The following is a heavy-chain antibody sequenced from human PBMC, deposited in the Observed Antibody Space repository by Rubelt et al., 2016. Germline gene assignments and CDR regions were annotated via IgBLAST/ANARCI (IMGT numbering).Heavy chain of an antibody. V-gene: IGHV1-2*02. Sequence: GQGLEWMGWINPNSGGTNYAQKFQGRVTMTRDTSISTAYMELSRLRSDDTAVYYCARASSWYWGSYFQHWGQGTLVTVSS. J-gene: IGHJ1*01. CDR3: ARASSWYWGSYFQH. D-gene: IGHD6-13*01. CDR2: INPNSGGT.